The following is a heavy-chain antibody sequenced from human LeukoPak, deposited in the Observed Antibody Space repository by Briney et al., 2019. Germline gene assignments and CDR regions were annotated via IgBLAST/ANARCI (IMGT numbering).Heavy chain of an antibody. CDR3: AKDLTYYYDISGSYYGYYFDY. CDR2: ISYDGNNK. J-gene: IGHJ4*02. D-gene: IGHD3-22*01. CDR1: GFTFSSYG. V-gene: IGHV3-30*18. Sequence: PGGSLRLSCAASGFTFSSYGMHWVRQAPGKGLERVAVISYDGNNKYYADSVKGRFTISRDNSKNTLYLQMNSLRPEDTAVYYCAKDLTYYYDISGSYYGYYFDYWGQGTLVTVSS.